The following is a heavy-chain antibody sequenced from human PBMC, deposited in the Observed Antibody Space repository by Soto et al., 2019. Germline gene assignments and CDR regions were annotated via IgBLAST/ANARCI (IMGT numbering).Heavy chain of an antibody. V-gene: IGHV4-4*07. J-gene: IGHJ4*02. CDR1: DGYINNHF. CDR2: IYMSGTT. D-gene: IGHD2-15*01. Sequence: PSDTLSLTCTVSDGYINNHFWSWIRQPAGKGLEWIGHIYMSGTTTYNPSLKSRVTMSVDTPRNQFSLKVSSVTAADTAVYYCARINGGSPDFWGQGALVTVSS. CDR3: ARINGGSPDF.